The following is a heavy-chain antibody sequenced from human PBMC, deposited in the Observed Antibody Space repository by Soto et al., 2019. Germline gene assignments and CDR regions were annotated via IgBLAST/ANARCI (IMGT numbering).Heavy chain of an antibody. CDR1: GYTFNTYG. J-gene: IGHJ3*01. V-gene: IGHV1-18*04. CDR3: ARDNGLVGAAGPLAV. Sequence: ASVKVSCKASGYTFNTYGISWVRQAPGQGLEWMGWISAYNGNTNSAQNFQGRVTMTTDTSTDTGYMELRSLTSDDTAVYYCARDNGLVGAAGPLAVCGPGTMVTV. CDR2: ISAYNGNT. D-gene: IGHD1-26*01.